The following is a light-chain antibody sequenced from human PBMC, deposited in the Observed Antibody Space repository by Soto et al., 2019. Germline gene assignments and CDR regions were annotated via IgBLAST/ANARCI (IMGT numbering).Light chain of an antibody. Sequence: QPVLTQPPSASGTPGQGVTISCSGSSSNIGGNYVYWYQQLPGTAPKLLIYRNDQRPSGVPDRFSGSKSGTAASLAISGLRSEDEADYHCAAWDDSLTVVFGGGTKLTVL. CDR3: AAWDDSLTVV. CDR1: SSNIGGNY. CDR2: RND. V-gene: IGLV1-47*01. J-gene: IGLJ2*01.